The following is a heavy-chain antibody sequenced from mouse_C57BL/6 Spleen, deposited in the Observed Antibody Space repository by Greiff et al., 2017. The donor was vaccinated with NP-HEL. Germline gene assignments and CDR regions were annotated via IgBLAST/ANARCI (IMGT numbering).Heavy chain of an antibody. D-gene: IGHD1-1*01. CDR2: IDPEDGDT. Sequence: VQLQQSGAELVRPGASVKLSCTASGFNIKDYYMHWVKQRPEQGLEWIGRIDPEDGDTEYAPKFQGKATMTADTSSNTAYLQLSSLTSEDTAVYYCTTDGSSYSWPWFADWGQGTLVTVSA. V-gene: IGHV14-1*01. J-gene: IGHJ3*01. CDR1: GFNIKDYY. CDR3: TTDGSSYSWPWFAD.